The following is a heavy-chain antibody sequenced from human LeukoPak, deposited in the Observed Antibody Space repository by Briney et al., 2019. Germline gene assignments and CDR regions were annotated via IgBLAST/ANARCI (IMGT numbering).Heavy chain of an antibody. CDR1: GGSISSSSYY. CDR3: ARVMSIVGATWEGIDY. J-gene: IGHJ4*02. V-gene: IGHV4-39*07. CDR2: IYYSGST. D-gene: IGHD1-26*01. Sequence: SETLSLTCTVSGGSISSSSYYWGWIRQPPGKGLEWIGSIYYSGSTYYNPSLKSRVTISVDTSTNQFSLKLRSVPAADTAVYYCARVMSIVGATWEGIDYWGQGTLVTVSS.